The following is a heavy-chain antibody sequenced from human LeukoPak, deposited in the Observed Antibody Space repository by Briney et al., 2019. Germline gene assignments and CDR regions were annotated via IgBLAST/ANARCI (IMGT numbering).Heavy chain of an antibody. CDR2: IYTSGST. Sequence: SETLSLTCTVSGGSISSGSYYWSWIRQPAGKGLEWIGRIYTSGSTNYNPSLKSRVTISVDTSKNQFSLKLGSVTAADTAVYYCARIRTYDWPLLDCWGQGTLVTVSS. CDR3: ARIRTYDWPLLDC. D-gene: IGHD3-16*01. J-gene: IGHJ4*02. V-gene: IGHV4-61*02. CDR1: GGSISSGSYY.